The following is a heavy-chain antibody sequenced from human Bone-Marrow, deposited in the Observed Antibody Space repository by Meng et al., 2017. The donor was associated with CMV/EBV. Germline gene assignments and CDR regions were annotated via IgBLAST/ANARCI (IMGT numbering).Heavy chain of an antibody. V-gene: IGHV3-11*04. CDR3: ARLSFVLAAVVGGAFDS. Sequence: GGSPRLSCAASGSTFSDYYMSWIRQAPGKGLERVSHISSSGSTLYYAASVQGRFTISRDNATNSLYLQMNSLRAEDTAVYYCARLSFVLAAVVGGAFDSWGQGTMVTVSS. D-gene: IGHD6-13*01. CDR2: ISSSGSTL. CDR1: GSTFSDYY. J-gene: IGHJ3*02.